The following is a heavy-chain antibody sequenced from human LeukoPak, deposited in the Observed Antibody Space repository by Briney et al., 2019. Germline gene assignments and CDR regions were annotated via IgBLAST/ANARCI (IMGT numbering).Heavy chain of an antibody. CDR1: GDSVSSNSAS. V-gene: IGHV6-1*01. Sequence: SQTLSLTCAISGDSVSSNSASWNWIRLSPSRGLEWMGRTYYRSKWFNDYAVSVKGRITINPDTSKNQFSLKLSSVTAADTAVYYCARGCYDYVWGSSFDYWGQGTLVTVSS. CDR3: ARGCYDYVWGSSFDY. CDR2: TYYRSKWFN. D-gene: IGHD3-16*01. J-gene: IGHJ4*02.